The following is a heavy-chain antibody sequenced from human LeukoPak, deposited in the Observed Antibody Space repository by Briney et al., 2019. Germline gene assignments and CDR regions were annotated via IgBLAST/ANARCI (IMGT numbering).Heavy chain of an antibody. CDR1: GGSFSGYY. V-gene: IGHV4-34*01. J-gene: IGHJ4*02. CDR2: INHSGST. D-gene: IGHD6-13*01. Sequence: PSETLSLTCAVYGGSFSGYYWSWIRQPPGKGLEWIGEINHSGSTNYNPSLKSRVTIPVDTSKNQLSLKLSSVTAADTAVYYCARYSAAAASYFDYWGQGTLVTVSS. CDR3: ARYSAAAASYFDY.